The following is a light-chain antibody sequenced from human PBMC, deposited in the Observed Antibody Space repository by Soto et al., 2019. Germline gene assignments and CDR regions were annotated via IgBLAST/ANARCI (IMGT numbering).Light chain of an antibody. CDR1: QALSNY. V-gene: IGKV1-9*01. CDR2: SAS. Sequence: DIQLTQSPSVLSASVGDMVTITCRASQALSNYLAWYQQKPGKAPDLLIYSASTLQSGVPSRFRGSGSETEFSLTIRALQPEDFATYYCQQLSRYPLAFGGGTKVDIK. J-gene: IGKJ4*01. CDR3: QQLSRYPLA.